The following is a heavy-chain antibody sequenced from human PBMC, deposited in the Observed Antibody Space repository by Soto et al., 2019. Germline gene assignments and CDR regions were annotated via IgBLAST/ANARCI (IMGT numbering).Heavy chain of an antibody. CDR3: ARDWPPYESVWGSYRYDWFDP. V-gene: IGHV4-59*01. J-gene: IGHJ5*02. CDR1: GGSLTNYF. CDR2: ITYTGST. Sequence: QVQLQESGPGLVKPSGTLSLTCTVSGGSLTNYFWSWLRQPPGKGLEWLGYITYTGSTNYKSSLRSRVTMSLDTSKNQFSLKLRSVTAADTAVYFCARDWPPYESVWGSYRYDWFDPWGQGTLVTVSS. D-gene: IGHD3-16*02.